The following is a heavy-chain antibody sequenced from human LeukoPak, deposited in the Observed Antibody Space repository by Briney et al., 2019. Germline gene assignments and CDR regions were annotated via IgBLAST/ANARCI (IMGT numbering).Heavy chain of an antibody. CDR1: GFTFSSYS. V-gene: IGHV3-21*01. J-gene: IGHJ4*02. CDR3: ARVEGGSGWYYFDY. CDR2: ISSTSSYI. D-gene: IGHD6-19*01. Sequence: PGGSLRLSCAASGFTFSSYSMNWVRQAPGKGLEWVSSISSTSSYIYYADSRFIISRDNAKNSLYLQMNSLRAEDTAVYYCARVEGGSGWYYFDYWGQGTLVTVSS.